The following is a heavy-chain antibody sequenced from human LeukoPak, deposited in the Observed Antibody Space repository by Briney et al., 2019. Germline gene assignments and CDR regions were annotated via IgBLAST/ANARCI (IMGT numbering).Heavy chain of an antibody. CDR1: GFMFSDSA. J-gene: IGHJ5*02. D-gene: IGHD6-25*01. CDR2: IRSKANDYAT. V-gene: IGHV3-73*01. Sequence: PGGSLRLSCVASGFMFSDSAMHWVRQASGKGLEWVGRIRSKANDYATAYAASVRGRSSISRDDSKNSAYLQMNSLKTEDTAVYYCTGLEFYLLAAAETSWGQGILVTVSS. CDR3: TGLEFYLLAAAETS.